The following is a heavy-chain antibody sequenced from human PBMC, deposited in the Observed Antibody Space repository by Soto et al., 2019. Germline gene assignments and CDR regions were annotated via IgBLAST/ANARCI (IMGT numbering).Heavy chain of an antibody. V-gene: IGHV3-23*01. J-gene: IGHJ4*02. CDR1: GFTFSNYA. CDR3: AKRSVVAGREYYFDY. Sequence: PGGSLRLSCAASGFTFSNYAMNWVRQAPGKGLEWVSVISNGGGSTFYADSVKGRFTVSRDNSKNTLFLQMNSLRAEDTALYYCAKRSVVAGREYYFDYWGQGTLVTVSS. D-gene: IGHD6-6*01. CDR2: ISNGGGST.